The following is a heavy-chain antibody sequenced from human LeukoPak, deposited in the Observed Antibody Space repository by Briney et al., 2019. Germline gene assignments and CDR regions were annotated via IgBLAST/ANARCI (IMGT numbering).Heavy chain of an antibody. J-gene: IGHJ4*02. CDR1: GLTFNTYA. Sequence: GGSLRLSCAVSGLTFNTYAMNWVRQAPGKGLEWFSSITDGGGSTYYADSVKGRFTISRDKSKNTLFLQMNSLRGDDTAVYYCAKTRSSGNAYWGQGTLVTVSS. CDR2: ITDGGGST. D-gene: IGHD6-6*01. V-gene: IGHV3-23*01. CDR3: AKTRSSGNAY.